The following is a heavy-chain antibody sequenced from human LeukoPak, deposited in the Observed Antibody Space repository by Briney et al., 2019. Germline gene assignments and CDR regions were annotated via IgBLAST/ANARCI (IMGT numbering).Heavy chain of an antibody. D-gene: IGHD4-17*01. V-gene: IGHV3-23*01. CDR3: AKIIAVTESYWYGMDV. J-gene: IGHJ6*02. CDR1: GFTFSSYT. CDR2: ISGSGAIT. Sequence: AGSLCLSCAASGFTFSSYTMTWARLAPGKGLEWVSGISGSGAITDYVDSVRGRFTISRDNSKNTVYLQMHSLRTEDTAVYYCAKIIAVTESYWYGMDVWGQGTTVPVSS.